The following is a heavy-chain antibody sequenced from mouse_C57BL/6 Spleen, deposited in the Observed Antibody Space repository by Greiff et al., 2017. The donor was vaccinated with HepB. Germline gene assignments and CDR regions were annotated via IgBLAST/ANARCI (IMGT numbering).Heavy chain of an antibody. J-gene: IGHJ2*01. Sequence: EVQLQQSGPELVKPGASVKIPCKASGYTFTDYHMDWVKQSHGKSLEWIGDINPNNGGTIYNQKFKGKATLTVDKSSSTAYMELRSLTSEDTAVYYCARRSSGYVTDYFDYWGQGTTLTVSS. CDR1: GYTFTDYH. D-gene: IGHD3-2*02. CDR3: ARRSSGYVTDYFDY. CDR2: INPNNGGT. V-gene: IGHV1-18*01.